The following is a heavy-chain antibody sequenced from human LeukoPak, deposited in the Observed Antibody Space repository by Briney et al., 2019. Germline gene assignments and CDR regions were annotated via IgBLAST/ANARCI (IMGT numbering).Heavy chain of an antibody. CDR3: IKDAYNTLSQTFDY. Sequence: GGSLRLSCAASAFTFSSYSMNWVRQAPGKGLEWVANIKEDGTEKHLVDSVKGRFTISRDNTKNLLYLQMNSLRVEDTAFYYCIKDAYNTLSQTFDYWGQGALVTVSS. V-gene: IGHV3-7*03. CDR2: IKEDGTEK. CDR1: AFTFSSYS. D-gene: IGHD3-9*01. J-gene: IGHJ4*02.